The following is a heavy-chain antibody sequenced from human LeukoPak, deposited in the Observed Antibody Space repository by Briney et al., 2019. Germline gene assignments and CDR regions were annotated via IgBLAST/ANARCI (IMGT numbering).Heavy chain of an antibody. CDR2: IHYSGRT. Sequence: SETLSLTCSVSGGSISNYYWTWIRQSPGKGLEWIGYIHYSGRTHFNPSLRSRVTMSVDTAKNHFSLKPSSVTAADTAVYYCARQSLLDAYSLAFDYWGQGTLVTVSS. D-gene: IGHD5-24*01. J-gene: IGHJ4*02. CDR1: GGSISNYY. V-gene: IGHV4-59*08. CDR3: ARQSLLDAYSLAFDY.